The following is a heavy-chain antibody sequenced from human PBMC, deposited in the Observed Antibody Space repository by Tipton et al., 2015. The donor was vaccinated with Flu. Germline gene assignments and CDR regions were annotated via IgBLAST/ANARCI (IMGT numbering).Heavy chain of an antibody. CDR2: ISSTGKT. J-gene: IGHJ3*01. V-gene: IGHV4-61*02. CDR3: AREWELLPYDVFNV. D-gene: IGHD1-26*01. Sequence: TLSLTCTISGDSISSDYYWNWIRQPAGKGLEWIGRISSTGKTTYNASLESRVAIQVDTSKSQFSLSLSSVTAADTAVYFCAREWELLPYDVFNVWGQGTVVTVSS. CDR1: GDSISSDYY.